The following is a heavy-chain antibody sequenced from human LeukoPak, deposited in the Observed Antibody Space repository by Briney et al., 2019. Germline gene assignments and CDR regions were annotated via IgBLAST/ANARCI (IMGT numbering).Heavy chain of an antibody. CDR2: ISSSSSYI. CDR3: ASGYYYDSSGSNAFDI. J-gene: IGHJ3*02. V-gene: IGHV3-21*01. CDR1: GFTFSSYS. Sequence: GRSLRLSCAASGFTFSSYSMNWVRQAPGKGLEWVSSISSSSSYIYYADSVKGRFTISRDNAKNSLYLQMNSLRAEDTAVYYCASGYYYDSSGSNAFDIWGQGTMVTVSS. D-gene: IGHD3-22*01.